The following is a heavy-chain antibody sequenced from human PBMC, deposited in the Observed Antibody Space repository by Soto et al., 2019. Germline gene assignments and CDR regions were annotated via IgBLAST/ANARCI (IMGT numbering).Heavy chain of an antibody. CDR1: GGTFSSYA. CDR3: ARGDMITFGGVIATDAFDI. Sequence: QVQLVQSGAEVKKPGSSVKVSCKASGGTFSSYAISWVRQAPGQGLEWMGGIIPIFGTANYAQKFQGRVPITADEATSTAYMELSSLRSEDTAVYYCARGDMITFGGVIATDAFDIWGQGTMVTVSS. V-gene: IGHV1-69*01. J-gene: IGHJ3*02. CDR2: IIPIFGTA. D-gene: IGHD3-16*02.